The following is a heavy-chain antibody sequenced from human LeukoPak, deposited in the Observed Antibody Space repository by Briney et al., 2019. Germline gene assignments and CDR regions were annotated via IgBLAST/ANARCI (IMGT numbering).Heavy chain of an antibody. CDR3: ARDDRTVTTVNYYYMDV. Sequence: GASVKVSCKASGYTFTGYYMHWVRPAPGQGLEWMGWINPNSCGTNYAQKFQGRVTMNRDTSISTAYMELSRLRSDDTAVYYCARDDRTVTTVNYYYMDVWGKGTTVTVSS. CDR2: INPNSCGT. V-gene: IGHV1-2*02. J-gene: IGHJ6*03. D-gene: IGHD4-11*01. CDR1: GYTFTGYY.